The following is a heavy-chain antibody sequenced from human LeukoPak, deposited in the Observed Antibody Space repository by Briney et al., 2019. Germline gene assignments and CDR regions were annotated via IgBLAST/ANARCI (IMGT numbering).Heavy chain of an antibody. V-gene: IGHV4-34*01. Sequence: SETLSLTCAVYGESFSTYYWSWIRQPPGKGLEWIGEINQSGSADYNPSLKSRVTVSVDTSKNQFSLKLSSVTAADTAVYYCARDLGTLDFHFDYWGQGTLVTVSS. CDR2: INQSGSA. J-gene: IGHJ4*02. CDR1: GESFSTYY. D-gene: IGHD1-1*01. CDR3: ARDLGTLDFHFDY.